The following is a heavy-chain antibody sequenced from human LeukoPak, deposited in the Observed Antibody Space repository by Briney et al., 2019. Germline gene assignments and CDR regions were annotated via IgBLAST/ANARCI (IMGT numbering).Heavy chain of an antibody. CDR1: GFTFGDYD. V-gene: IGHV3-64*01. Sequence: PGGSLRLSCAASGFTFGDYDMHWVRQAPGKGLEFVSAISNNGGTTYYGNSVKGRFTISRDNSKDTLYLQMGSLRPDDMAVYYCARARGGRGMVRAVIIKYPSDCWGRGTLVTVSS. J-gene: IGHJ4*02. CDR3: ARARGGRGMVRAVIIKYPSDC. D-gene: IGHD3-10*01. CDR2: ISNNGGTT.